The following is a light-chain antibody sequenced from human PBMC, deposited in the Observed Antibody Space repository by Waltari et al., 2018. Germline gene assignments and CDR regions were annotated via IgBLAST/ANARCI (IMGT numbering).Light chain of an antibody. J-gene: IGKJ4*01. V-gene: IGKV1D-12*01. CDR3: QQAYYFPFT. Sequence: DIQMTQSPSSVSASVGHPVTITCRASQGISIWLAWYQQKAGRTPKLLIYAASSLESGVPSRFSGSGSGTDFTLTITSLQPEDFATYYCQQAYYFPFTFGGGTKVEI. CDR1: QGISIW. CDR2: AAS.